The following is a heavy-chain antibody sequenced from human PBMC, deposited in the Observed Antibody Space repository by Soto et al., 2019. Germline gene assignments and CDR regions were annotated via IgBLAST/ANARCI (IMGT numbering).Heavy chain of an antibody. D-gene: IGHD3-22*01. CDR1: VDSIRSGDYY. CDR2: IYNSVHT. J-gene: IGHJ6*02. Sequence: SETLSLTCSVSVDSIRSGDYYRSWIRQHPGKSLEWIGYIYNSVHTYYNPSLKSRVTISVDTSKNQFSLKMSSVTAADTAVYYCARCPRYYDSSSHYYAMDVWGQGTTVTVSS. V-gene: IGHV4-31*03. CDR3: ARCPRYYDSSSHYYAMDV.